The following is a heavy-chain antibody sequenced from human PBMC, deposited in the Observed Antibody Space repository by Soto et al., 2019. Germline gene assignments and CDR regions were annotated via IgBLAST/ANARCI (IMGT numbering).Heavy chain of an antibody. CDR2: ISDDGGRT. CDR1: GFTFSSYH. V-gene: IGHV3-23*01. CDR3: ARDLIWFGELFEPPLDPNLDY. D-gene: IGHD3-10*01. Sequence: PGGSLRLSCTASGFTFSSYHMNWVRQAPGKGLESISSISDDGGRTYYRDSVKGRFTIFRDNSKNTLGLQMNSLRAEDTAVYYCARDLIWFGELFEPPLDPNLDYWGQVTLVTVSS. J-gene: IGHJ4*02.